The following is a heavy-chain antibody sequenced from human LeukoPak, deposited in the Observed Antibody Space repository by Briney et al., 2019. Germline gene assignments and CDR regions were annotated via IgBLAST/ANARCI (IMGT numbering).Heavy chain of an antibody. Sequence: GSSVKVSCKASGGTFSSYTISWVRQAPGQGLEWMGRIIPILGIANYAQKFQGRVTITADKSTSTAYMELSSLRSEDTAVYYCAREKEIVVVPAAIWFDPWGQGTLVTVSS. CDR1: GGTFSSYT. V-gene: IGHV1-69*04. CDR2: IIPILGIA. J-gene: IGHJ5*02. CDR3: AREKEIVVVPAAIWFDP. D-gene: IGHD2-2*02.